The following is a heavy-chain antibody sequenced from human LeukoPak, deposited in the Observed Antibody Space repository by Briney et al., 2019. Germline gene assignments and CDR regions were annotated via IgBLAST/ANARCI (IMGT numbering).Heavy chain of an antibody. V-gene: IGHV4-34*01. Sequence: TASETLSLTCAVYGVPFSGYYWSWIRQPPGKGLEWIGEINHSGSTNYNPSLKSRVTISVDTSKNQFSLKLSSVTAADTAVYYCASLNTYYYDSSGYLNWGQGTLVTVSS. CDR1: GVPFSGYY. CDR3: ASLNTYYYDSSGYLN. D-gene: IGHD3-22*01. J-gene: IGHJ4*02. CDR2: INHSGST.